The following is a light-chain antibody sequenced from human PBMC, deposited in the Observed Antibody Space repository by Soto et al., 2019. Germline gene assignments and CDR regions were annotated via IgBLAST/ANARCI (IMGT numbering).Light chain of an antibody. V-gene: IGLV1-51*01. CDR3: GTWERTLSAGV. CDR1: RSNIENNY. CDR2: DNN. Sequence: QSALTQPPSVSAAPGQKVTISCSGSRSNIENNYVSWYQQLPGTAPKLLIYDNNKRPSGIPDRFSGSRSGTSATLDITGLQTGDEADYYCGTWERTLSAGVFGGGTKLTVL. J-gene: IGLJ2*01.